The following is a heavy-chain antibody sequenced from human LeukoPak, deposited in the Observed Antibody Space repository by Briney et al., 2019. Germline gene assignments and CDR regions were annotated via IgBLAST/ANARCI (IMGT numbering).Heavy chain of an antibody. V-gene: IGHV3-53*01. CDR3: ARVGDHFHWYLDL. Sequence: PGGSLRLSCAASGFTVSTNDMNWVRQAPGKGLEWVSILYSGSDTYYADSVKGRFTISRDSSKNILSLQMNNLRAEDTAVYYCARVGDHFHWYLDLWGRGTLVTVSS. CDR1: GFTVSTND. CDR2: LYSGSDT. D-gene: IGHD3-10*01. J-gene: IGHJ2*01.